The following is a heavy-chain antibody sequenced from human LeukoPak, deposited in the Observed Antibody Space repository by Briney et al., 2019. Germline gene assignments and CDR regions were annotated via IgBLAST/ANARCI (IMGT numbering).Heavy chain of an antibody. CDR3: AKARSGSYTVDAFDI. Sequence: PGRSLRLSCAASGFTFNSYAMSWVRQAPGKGLEWVSTISGTGGTTYFAASVKGRFPISRDNSKNTLYLQMNSLRVEDTAIYYCAKARSGSYTVDAFDIWGQGTMVTVSS. CDR2: ISGTGGTT. V-gene: IGHV3-23*01. CDR1: GFTFNSYA. D-gene: IGHD1-26*01. J-gene: IGHJ3*02.